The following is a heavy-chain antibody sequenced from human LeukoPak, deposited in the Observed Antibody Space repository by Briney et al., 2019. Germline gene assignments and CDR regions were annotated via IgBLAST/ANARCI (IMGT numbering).Heavy chain of an antibody. Sequence: PGGSLRLSCAASGFTFSSYGMHWVRQAPGKGLEGVAFIRYDGSNKYYADSVKGRFTISRDNSKNTLYLQMNSLRAEDTAVYYCAKDTHMVRGDNYYFDYWGQGTLVTVSS. D-gene: IGHD3-10*01. CDR1: GFTFSSYG. J-gene: IGHJ4*02. CDR2: IRYDGSNK. V-gene: IGHV3-30*02. CDR3: AKDTHMVRGDNYYFDY.